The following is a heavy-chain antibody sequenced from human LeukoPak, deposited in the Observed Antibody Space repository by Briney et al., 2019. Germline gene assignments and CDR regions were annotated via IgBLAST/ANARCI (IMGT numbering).Heavy chain of an antibody. D-gene: IGHD4-17*01. CDR3: ARSWTTTVIAFDI. Sequence: PSETLSLTCTVSGGSINSGSHYWSWIRQSAGKGLEWIGRMYTSGSTNYNPSLKGRVTISVDTSKNHFSLKLSSVTAADTAVYYCARSWTTTVIAFDIWGQGTMVTVSS. CDR2: MYTSGST. V-gene: IGHV4-61*02. J-gene: IGHJ3*02. CDR1: GGSINSGSHY.